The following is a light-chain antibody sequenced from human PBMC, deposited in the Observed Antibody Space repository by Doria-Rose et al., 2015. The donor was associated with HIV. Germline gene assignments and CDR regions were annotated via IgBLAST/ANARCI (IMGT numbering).Light chain of an antibody. CDR3: HQYGTSWT. CDR2: DGS. Sequence: TQSPGTLPLSPGERATLSCRASQSFSSTYLAWYQQKPGHAPSLLIYDGSTRATGIPDRLSASWSGTDFTLTINRLEPEDFALYYCHQYGTSWTFGQGTKVEI. CDR1: QSFSSTY. V-gene: IGKV3-20*01. J-gene: IGKJ1*01.